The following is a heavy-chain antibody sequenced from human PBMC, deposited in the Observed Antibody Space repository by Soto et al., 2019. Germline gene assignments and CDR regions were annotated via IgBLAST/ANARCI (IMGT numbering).Heavy chain of an antibody. D-gene: IGHD3-10*01. CDR1: GYIFTSYG. V-gene: IGHV1-18*01. CDR2: VSAYNGNT. J-gene: IGHJ4*02. CDR3: TRGAGQGSGSYD. Sequence: QVQLVRSGAEVKKPGASVKVSCKASGYIFTSYGITWVRQAPGQGLEWMGWVSAYNGNTKYAQKLQGRVTMSTDTSTSTAYMELRSLRSDDTAVYYCTRGAGQGSGSYDWGQGTLVTVSS.